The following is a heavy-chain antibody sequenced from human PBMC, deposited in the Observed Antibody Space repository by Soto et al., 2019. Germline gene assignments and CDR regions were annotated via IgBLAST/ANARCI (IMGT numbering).Heavy chain of an antibody. CDR2: ISYDGGNN. CDR1: GFTFSSYG. CDR3: ARGLYYYGSGSYFPIDS. D-gene: IGHD3-10*01. J-gene: IGHJ4*02. V-gene: IGHV3-30*03. Sequence: GGSLRLSCAASGFTFSSYGMHWVRQAPGKGLEWVAVISYDGGNNYYADSVRGRFTISRDNSKNTLYLQMNSLRAEDTALYYCARGLYYYGSGSYFPIDSWGQGTLVTVSS.